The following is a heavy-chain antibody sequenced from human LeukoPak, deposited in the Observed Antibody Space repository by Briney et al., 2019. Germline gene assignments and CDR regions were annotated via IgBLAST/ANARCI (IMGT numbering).Heavy chain of an antibody. CDR3: AKEDVVVITIRYFQH. CDR2: ISYDGSNK. D-gene: IGHD3-22*01. V-gene: IGHV3-30*18. J-gene: IGHJ1*01. CDR1: GFTFSSYG. Sequence: GGSLRLSCAASGFTFSSYGMHWVRQAPGKGLEWVAVISYDGSNKYYADSVKGRFTISRDSSKNTLYLQMNSQRTEDTAIYYCAKEDVVVITIRYFQHWGQGTLVTVSS.